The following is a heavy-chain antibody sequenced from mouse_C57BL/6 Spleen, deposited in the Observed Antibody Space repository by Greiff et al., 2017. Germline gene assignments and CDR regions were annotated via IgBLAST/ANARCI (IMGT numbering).Heavy chain of an antibody. J-gene: IGHJ4*01. D-gene: IGHD1-1*01. CDR1: GYTFTSYW. CDR2: IHPNSGST. Sequence: VQLQQPGAELVKPGASVKLSCKASGYTFTSYWMHWVKQRPGQGLEWIGMIHPNSGSTNYNEKFKSKATLTVDKSSSTAYMQLSSLTSEDSAVYYCARCPIYYYGSSPHYYAMDYWGQGTSVTVSS. V-gene: IGHV1-64*01. CDR3: ARCPIYYYGSSPHYYAMDY.